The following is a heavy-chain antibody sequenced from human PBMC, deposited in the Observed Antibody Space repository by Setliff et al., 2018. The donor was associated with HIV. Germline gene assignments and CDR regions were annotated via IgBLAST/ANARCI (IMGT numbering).Heavy chain of an antibody. J-gene: IGHJ4*02. CDR2: IYYHGST. CDR1: GGSISSTNYF. V-gene: IGHV4-39*01. CDR3: VNPSGAMGDFDS. D-gene: IGHD3-16*01. Sequence: SETLSLTCTVSGGSISSTNYFWGWIRQPPGKGLEWIGTIYYHGSTYYNPSLKSRVTTSIDTSKNQFSLQLTSVTAADTAVYYCVNPSGAMGDFDSWGQGTLVTVSS.